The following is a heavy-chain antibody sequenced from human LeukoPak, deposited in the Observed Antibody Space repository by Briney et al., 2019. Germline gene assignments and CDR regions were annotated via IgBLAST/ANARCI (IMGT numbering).Heavy chain of an antibody. CDR3: ARDGSIAAADYYFDY. V-gene: IGHV3-30-3*01. Sequence: PGGSLRLSCAASGFTFRSYAMHWVRQAPGKGLEWVAVISYDGNNKYQADSVKGRFTISRDNSKNMLYLQMNSLRVEDTAVYYCARDGSIAAADYYFDYWGQGTLVTVSS. CDR2: ISYDGNNK. J-gene: IGHJ4*02. CDR1: GFTFRSYA. D-gene: IGHD6-13*01.